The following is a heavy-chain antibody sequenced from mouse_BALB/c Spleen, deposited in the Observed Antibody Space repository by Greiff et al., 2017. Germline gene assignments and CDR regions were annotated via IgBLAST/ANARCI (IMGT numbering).Heavy chain of an antibody. V-gene: IGHV2-6-7*01. CDR2: IWGDGST. J-gene: IGHJ3*01. CDR1: GFSLTGYG. CDR3: AREGTMITTEFAY. Sequence: QVQLQQSGPGLVAPSQSLSITCTVSGFSLTGYGVNWVRQPPGKGLEWLGMIWGDGSTDYNSALKSRLSISKDNSKSQVFLKMNSLQTDDTARYYCAREGTMITTEFAYWGQGTLVTVSA. D-gene: IGHD2-4*01.